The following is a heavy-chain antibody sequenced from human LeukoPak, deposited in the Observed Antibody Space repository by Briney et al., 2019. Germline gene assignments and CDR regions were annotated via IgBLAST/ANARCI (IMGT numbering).Heavy chain of an antibody. Sequence: ASVKVSCKASGYTFTGYYMHWVRQAPGQGLEWMGRINPNSGGTNYAQKFQGRVTMTRDTSISTAYMELSRLRSDDTAVYYCARSRYSGYDRALDYWGQGTLVTVSS. CDR2: INPNSGGT. J-gene: IGHJ4*02. D-gene: IGHD5-12*01. CDR3: ARSRYSGYDRALDY. CDR1: GYTFTGYY. V-gene: IGHV1-2*06.